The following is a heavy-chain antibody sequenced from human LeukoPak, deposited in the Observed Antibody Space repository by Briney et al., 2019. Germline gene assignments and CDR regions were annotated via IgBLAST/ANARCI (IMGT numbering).Heavy chain of an antibody. J-gene: IGHJ3*02. CDR3: ARGRTGLPDAFDI. D-gene: IGHD4-17*01. V-gene: IGHV3-7*01. CDR1: GFTFSSYA. CDR2: IKQDGSEK. Sequence: PGGSLRLSCAASGFTFSSYAMSWVRQAPGKGLEWVANIKQDGSEKYYVDSVKGRFTISRDNAKNSLYLQMNSLRAEDTAVYYCARGRTGLPDAFDIWGQGTMVTVSS.